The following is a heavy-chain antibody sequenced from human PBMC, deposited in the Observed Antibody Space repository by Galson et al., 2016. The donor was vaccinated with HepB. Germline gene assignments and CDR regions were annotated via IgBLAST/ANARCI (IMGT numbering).Heavy chain of an antibody. Sequence: SLRLSCAASGFTFSNSAMHWVRQAPGKGLEWLAVISYHGSDIFYADSVKGRFTISRDNPKKTLFLQLSNLRSEDTAVYYCARDLFSSSSFIDFWGQGTLVTVSS. D-gene: IGHD2-2*01. CDR3: ARDLFSSSSFIDF. CDR1: GFTFSNSA. V-gene: IGHV3-30-3*01. CDR2: ISYHGSDI. J-gene: IGHJ4*02.